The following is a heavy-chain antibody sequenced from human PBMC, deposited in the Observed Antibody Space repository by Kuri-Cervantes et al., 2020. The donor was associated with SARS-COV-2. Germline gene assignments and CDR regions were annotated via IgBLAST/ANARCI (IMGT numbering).Heavy chain of an antibody. V-gene: IGHV1-2*02. J-gene: IGHJ4*02. CDR2: INTNSGGT. CDR1: GYTFTGYY. CDR3: ARVFGYYDSSGYYDFDY. Sequence: ASVKVSCKASGYTFTGYYMHWVRQAPGQGLEWMGWINTNSGGTNYAQKFQGRVTMTRDTSISTAYMELGRLRSDDTAVYYCARVFGYYDSSGYYDFDYWGQGTLVTVSS. D-gene: IGHD3-22*01.